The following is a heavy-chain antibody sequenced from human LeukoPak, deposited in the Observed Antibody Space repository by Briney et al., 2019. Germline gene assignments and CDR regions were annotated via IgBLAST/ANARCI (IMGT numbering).Heavy chain of an antibody. CDR1: GFTFSRYW. V-gene: IGHV3-74*01. J-gene: IGHJ4*02. Sequence: GGSLRLSCAASGFTFSRYWMHWVRQAPGKGLVWVSRINSDGSSTDYADSVKGRFTISRDNAKNTLHLQMNSLRADDTALYYCALQKVTEGYADYWGQGTLVTVSS. D-gene: IGHD5-18*01. CDR2: INSDGSST. CDR3: ALQKVTEGYADY.